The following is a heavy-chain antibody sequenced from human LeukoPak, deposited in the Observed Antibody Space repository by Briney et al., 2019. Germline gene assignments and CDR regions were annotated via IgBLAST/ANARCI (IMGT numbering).Heavy chain of an antibody. J-gene: IGHJ4*02. CDR3: AKDRLHYGDHWLDY. V-gene: IGHV3-30*02. CDR2: IRYDGSNK. D-gene: IGHD4-17*01. Sequence: GGSLRLSCAASGFTFSSYGMHWVRQAPGKGLEWVAFIRYDGSNKYYADSVKGRFTISRDNSKNTLYLQMNSLRAEDTAVYYCAKDRLHYGDHWLDYWGQGTLVTVSS. CDR1: GFTFSSYG.